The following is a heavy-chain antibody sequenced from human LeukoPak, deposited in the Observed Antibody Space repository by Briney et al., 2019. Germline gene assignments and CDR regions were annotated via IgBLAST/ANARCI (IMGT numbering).Heavy chain of an antibody. CDR1: GFTFSTYV. CDR3: VRGTGY. V-gene: IGHV3-64D*06. J-gene: IGHJ4*02. CDR2: ISSNGHNT. Sequence: PGGSLRLSCSVSGFTFSTYVMHWVRQAPGKGLEYVSAISSNGHNTYYADSVKGRFTISRDNSKNTLYLQMSSLRADDTAVYYCVRGTGYWGQGTLVTVSS.